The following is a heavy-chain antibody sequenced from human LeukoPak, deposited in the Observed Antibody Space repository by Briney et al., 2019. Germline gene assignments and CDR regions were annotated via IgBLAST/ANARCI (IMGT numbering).Heavy chain of an antibody. V-gene: IGHV3-9*01. Sequence: GGSLRLSCAASGFTFDDYAMHWVRHAPGKGLEWVSGISWNSGSIGYADSVKGRFTISRDNAKNSLYLQMNSLRAEDTALYYCAKASYSSSWYGYFDYWGQGTLVTVSS. CDR2: ISWNSGSI. CDR1: GFTFDDYA. J-gene: IGHJ4*02. D-gene: IGHD6-13*01. CDR3: AKASYSSSWYGYFDY.